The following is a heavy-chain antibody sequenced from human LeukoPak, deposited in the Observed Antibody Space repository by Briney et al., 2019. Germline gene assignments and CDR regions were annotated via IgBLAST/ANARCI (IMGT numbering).Heavy chain of an antibody. CDR1: GYTFTCYY. Sequence: ASVKVSCKASGYTFTCYYMHWVRQAPGQGLEWMGWINPNSGGTNYAQKFQGRVTMTRDTSISTAYMELSRLRSDDTAVYYCARSPYGGNSNFDYWGQGTLVTVSS. J-gene: IGHJ4*02. CDR3: ARSPYGGNSNFDY. CDR2: INPNSGGT. V-gene: IGHV1-2*02. D-gene: IGHD4-23*01.